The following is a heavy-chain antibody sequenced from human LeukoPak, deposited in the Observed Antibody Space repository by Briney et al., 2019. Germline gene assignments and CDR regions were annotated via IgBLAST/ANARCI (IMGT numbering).Heavy chain of an antibody. V-gene: IGHV3-48*02. CDR3: ARGRGYCSSTSCLFDY. CDR1: GFTFSTYS. J-gene: IGHJ4*02. CDR2: ISSSSSTI. D-gene: IGHD2-2*01. Sequence: PGGSLRLSCAASGFTFSTYSMNWVRQAPGKGLEGVSYISSSSSTIYYADSVKGRFTISRDNAKNSLYLQMNGLRDEDTAVYYCARGRGYCSSTSCLFDYWGQGTLVTVSS.